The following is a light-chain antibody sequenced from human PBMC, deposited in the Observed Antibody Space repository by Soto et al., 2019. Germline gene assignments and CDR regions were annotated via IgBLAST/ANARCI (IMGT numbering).Light chain of an antibody. CDR1: QSVNSN. Sequence: ETAMTQSPATLSVSPGERATLSCRASQSVNSNLAWYQQKLGQPPRVLIYGASTRATGIPARFSGSGSGTEFILTISSLQSEDFAVYYCQHYNTWPWTFGQGTKVEIK. CDR3: QHYNTWPWT. V-gene: IGKV3D-15*01. J-gene: IGKJ1*01. CDR2: GAS.